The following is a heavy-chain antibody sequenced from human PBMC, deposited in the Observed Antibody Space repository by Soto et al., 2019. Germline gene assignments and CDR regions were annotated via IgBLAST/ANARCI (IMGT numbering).Heavy chain of an antibody. Sequence: QVQVMQSGAEVRRPGTSMRISCTTSGYNFNTYGFIWVRHAPGQGLEWMGWISGYNGYTKYAQNFESRVTLSTDPSTSTAFLELPNLRSGDTALYFCARDRDYSHTDADNDYWGQRTLVTVSS. D-gene: IGHD3-16*01. CDR1: GYNFNTYG. J-gene: IGHJ4*02. CDR2: ISGYNGYT. V-gene: IGHV1-18*01. CDR3: ARDRDYSHTDADNDY.